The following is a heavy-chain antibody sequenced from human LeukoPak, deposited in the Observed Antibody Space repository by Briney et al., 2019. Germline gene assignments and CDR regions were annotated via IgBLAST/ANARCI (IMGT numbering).Heavy chain of an antibody. V-gene: IGHV5-51*01. CDR1: GYSFTNYW. CDR2: VYPGDSET. Sequence: ESLKISCKGSGYSFTNYWIGWVRQMPRKALQSLWIVYPGDSETNYRPSFQGQATISAARSISPAYPQRSSLTASDSAIYYCARLPPYQRYCDSTSRHYAPWGQATLVTASS. CDR3: ARLPPYQRYCDSTSRHYAP. D-gene: IGHD3-9*01. J-gene: IGHJ5*02.